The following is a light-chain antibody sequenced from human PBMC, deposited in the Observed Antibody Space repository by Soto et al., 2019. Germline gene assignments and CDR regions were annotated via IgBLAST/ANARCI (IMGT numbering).Light chain of an antibody. CDR1: QSVSSIY. CDR3: QQYGSSPTWT. CDR2: AAS. J-gene: IGKJ1*01. V-gene: IGKV3-20*01. Sequence: EVVLTQSPGTLSLSAGERATLSCRAIQSVSSIYLAWYQQKPGQAPRLLIFAASRRATGIPDRFTGSGSGTDFTLTISRLEPEDFAVYYCQQYGSSPTWTFGQGTKVDI.